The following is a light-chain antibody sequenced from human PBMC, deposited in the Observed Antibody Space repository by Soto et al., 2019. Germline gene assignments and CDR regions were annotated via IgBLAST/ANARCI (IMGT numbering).Light chain of an antibody. Sequence: QAVGTQPPSFSGAPGQRVTISCTGSSSNIGADYDVHWYQQLPGTAPKLLIYGNSNRPSGVPDRFSGSKSGTSASLAITGLQAEDEADYYCQSYDSSLSAVVFGGGTKLTVL. V-gene: IGLV1-40*01. CDR2: GNS. J-gene: IGLJ3*02. CDR1: SSNIGADYD. CDR3: QSYDSSLSAVV.